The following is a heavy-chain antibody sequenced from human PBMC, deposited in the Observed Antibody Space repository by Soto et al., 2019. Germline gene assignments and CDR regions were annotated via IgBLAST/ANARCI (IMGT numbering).Heavy chain of an antibody. V-gene: IGHV1-18*01. Sequence: ASVKVSCKASGYTFTSYGISWVRQAPGQGLEWMGWISAYNGNTNYAQKLQGRVTMTTDTSTSTAYMELRSLRSDDTAVYYCARVFSRGGYGFRATDDFDSWGQGTIVNVSS. CDR2: ISAYNGNT. D-gene: IGHD6-25*01. J-gene: IGHJ3*02. CDR1: GYTFTSYG. CDR3: ARVFSRGGYGFRATDDFDS.